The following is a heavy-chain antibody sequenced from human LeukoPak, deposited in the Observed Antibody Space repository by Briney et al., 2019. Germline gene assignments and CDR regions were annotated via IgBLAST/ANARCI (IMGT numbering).Heavy chain of an antibody. CDR3: AGNYDSSGYYHGGLDY. CDR2: ISSSSSTI. D-gene: IGHD3-22*01. J-gene: IGHJ4*02. Sequence: GGSLRLSCAASGFTFSSYSMNWVRQAPGKGLEWVSYISSSSSTIYYAGSVKGRFTISRDNAKNSLYLQMNSLRAEDTAVYYCAGNYDSSGYYHGGLDYWGQGTLVTVSS. V-gene: IGHV3-48*01. CDR1: GFTFSSYS.